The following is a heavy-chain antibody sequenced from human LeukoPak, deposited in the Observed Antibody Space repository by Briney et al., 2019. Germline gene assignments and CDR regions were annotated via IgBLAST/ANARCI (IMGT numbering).Heavy chain of an antibody. D-gene: IGHD6-13*01. CDR2: ISSSGSTI. Sequence: GGSLRLSCAASGFTFSSYEMNWVRQAPGKWLEWVSYISSSGSTIYYADSVKGRFTISRDNAKNTLYLQMNSLRAEDTAVYYCAKQKYSSSWQPSPDAFDIWGQGTMVTVSS. CDR1: GFTFSSYE. J-gene: IGHJ3*02. V-gene: IGHV3-48*03. CDR3: AKQKYSSSWQPSPDAFDI.